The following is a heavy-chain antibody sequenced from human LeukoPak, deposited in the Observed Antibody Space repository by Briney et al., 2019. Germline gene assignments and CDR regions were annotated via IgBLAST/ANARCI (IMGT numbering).Heavy chain of an antibody. J-gene: IGHJ4*02. Sequence: QPGKSLRLSCAASGFTFSNYAMQWVRQAPGEGPEWLAVITYDGSHNFYADSVKGRFTISRDNARDTLYLQMNGLTPEDTAVYYCARESSDYIPAYWGQGTLVTVSS. V-gene: IGHV3-30*01. CDR1: GFTFSNYA. CDR3: ARESSDYIPAY. D-gene: IGHD4-11*01. CDR2: ITYDGSHN.